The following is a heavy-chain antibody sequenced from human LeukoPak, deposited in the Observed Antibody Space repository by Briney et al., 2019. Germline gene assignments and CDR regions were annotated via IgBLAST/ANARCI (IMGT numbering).Heavy chain of an antibody. D-gene: IGHD6-13*01. Sequence: ASVKVSCKASGGTFSSYAISWVRQAPGQGLEWMGWISAYNGNTNYAQKLQGRVTMTTDTSTSTAYMELRSLRSDDTAVYYCARDQPLIAAAAPWNYWGQGTLVTVSS. CDR3: ARDQPLIAAAAPWNY. V-gene: IGHV1-18*01. J-gene: IGHJ4*02. CDR2: ISAYNGNT. CDR1: GGTFSSYA.